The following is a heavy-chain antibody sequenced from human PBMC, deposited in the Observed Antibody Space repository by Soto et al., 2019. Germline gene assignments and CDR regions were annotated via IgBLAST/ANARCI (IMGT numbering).Heavy chain of an antibody. D-gene: IGHD2-2*01. CDR2: INAGNGNT. Sequence: QVPLVQSGAEVKKTGASVKVSCKASGYRFTSYVMHWVRQAPGQGLEWMGWINAGNGNTKHSQKFQGRVSITRDTSASTAYMELSSLRSEDTAVYYCAREGYFSITSSFDYWGQGALVTVSS. V-gene: IGHV1-3*01. J-gene: IGHJ4*02. CDR1: GYRFTSYV. CDR3: AREGYFSITSSFDY.